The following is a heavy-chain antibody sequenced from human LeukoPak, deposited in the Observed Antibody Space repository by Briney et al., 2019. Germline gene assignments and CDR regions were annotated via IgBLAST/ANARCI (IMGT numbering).Heavy chain of an antibody. CDR3: ARWHGDYDYYYYYYMDV. CDR1: GFTFSSYW. V-gene: IGHV3-74*01. Sequence: GGSLRLSCAASGFTFSSYWMHWVRQAPGKGLVWVSRINSDGSSTSYADSVKGRFTISRDNAKNTLYLQMNSLRAEDTAVYCCARWHGDYDYYYYYYMDVWGKGTTVTVSS. CDR2: INSDGSST. D-gene: IGHD4-17*01. J-gene: IGHJ6*03.